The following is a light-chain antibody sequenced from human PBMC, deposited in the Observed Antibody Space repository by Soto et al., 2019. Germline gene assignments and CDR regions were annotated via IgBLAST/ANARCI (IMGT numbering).Light chain of an antibody. Sequence: EIVLTQSPGTLSLSPGERAILSCRASQSVSSDSLAWYRQKPGQAPRLLVYDASSRATGIPDRFSGSGSGTDVTLAFSRLEPEDFAVYYYQQYGSAPRTFGQGTKVEIK. CDR1: QSVSSDS. CDR3: QQYGSAPRT. CDR2: DAS. J-gene: IGKJ1*01. V-gene: IGKV3-20*01.